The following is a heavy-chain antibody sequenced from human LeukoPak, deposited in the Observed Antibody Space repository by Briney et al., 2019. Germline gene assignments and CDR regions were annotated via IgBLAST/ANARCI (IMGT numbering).Heavy chain of an antibody. CDR1: GYSISSGYH. D-gene: IGHD3-3*01. CDR3: SMFGVVLHPPDAFDI. CDR2: VYRSGIT. J-gene: IGHJ3*02. Sequence: SETLSLTCVVSGYSISSGYHWGWIRQPPGKGLEWIGSVYRSGITYYNPSLKSRVTMSVDTSKNQISLNMRSVTAADTAVYYCSMFGVVLHPPDAFDIWGQGIMVTVSS. V-gene: IGHV4-38-2*01.